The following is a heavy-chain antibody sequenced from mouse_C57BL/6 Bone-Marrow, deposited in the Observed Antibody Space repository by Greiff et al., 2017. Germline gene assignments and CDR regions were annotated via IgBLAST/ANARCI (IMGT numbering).Heavy chain of an antibody. V-gene: IGHV1-50*01. CDR2: IDPSDSYT. D-gene: IGHD2-4*01. Sequence: VQLQQPGAELVKPGASVKLSCKASGYTFTSYWMQWVKQRPGQGLEWIGEIDPSDSYTNYNQKFKGKATLTVDTSSSTAYMQLSRLTSEDSAVYYCSSSDDYEYYFDYEGQGTTLAVSS. J-gene: IGHJ2*01. CDR3: SSSDDYEYYFDY. CDR1: GYTFTSYW.